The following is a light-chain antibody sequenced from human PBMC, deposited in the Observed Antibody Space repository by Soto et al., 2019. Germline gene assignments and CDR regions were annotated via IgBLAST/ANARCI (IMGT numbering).Light chain of an antibody. J-gene: IGKJ1*01. CDR3: LQYGGLPRT. Sequence: EIVLTQSPGTLSLSPGERATLSCRATQSVSSNYLAWYQQKSGQAPMLLIYGASSRATGIPDRFSGGGSGTDFPLTITRLEPEDFAVYFCLQYGGLPRTFGQGTKVDIK. CDR1: QSVSSNY. V-gene: IGKV3-20*01. CDR2: GAS.